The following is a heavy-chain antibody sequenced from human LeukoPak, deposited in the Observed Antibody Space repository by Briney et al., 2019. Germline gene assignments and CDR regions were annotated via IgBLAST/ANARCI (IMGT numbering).Heavy chain of an antibody. Sequence: GGSLRLSCAASGFTFSSYAMYWVRQAPGKGLEWVSGISGSGGSTYYADSVKGRFTISRDNSKNTVYLQMNSLRAEDTAVYYCAKTTAGCSSGRYPGWPVDYWGQGTLVTVSS. CDR1: GFTFSSYA. V-gene: IGHV3-23*01. D-gene: IGHD6-19*01. CDR3: AKTTAGCSSGRYPGWPVDY. CDR2: ISGSGGST. J-gene: IGHJ4*02.